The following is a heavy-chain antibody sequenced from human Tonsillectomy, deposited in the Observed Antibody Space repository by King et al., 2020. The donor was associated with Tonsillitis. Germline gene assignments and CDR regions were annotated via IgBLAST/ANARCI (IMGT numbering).Heavy chain of an antibody. CDR2: ISGSGGST. D-gene: IGHD3-22*01. Sequence: VQLLESGGGLVQPGGSLRLSCAASGFTFSSNAMSWVLQAPGQGLEWVSGISGSGGSTNYADSVKGRLTTYSYSSKNTLYLQMNSLRAEDTAVYYCAKAVKYYLDSSEYYFDYWGQGSLVTVSS. J-gene: IGHJ4*02. V-gene: IGHV3-23*01. CDR3: AKAVKYYLDSSEYYFDY. CDR1: GFTFSSNA.